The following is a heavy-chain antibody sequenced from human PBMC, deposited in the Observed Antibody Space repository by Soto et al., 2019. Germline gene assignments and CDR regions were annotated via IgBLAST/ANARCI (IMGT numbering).Heavy chain of an antibody. D-gene: IGHD6-19*01. J-gene: IGHJ3*02. Sequence: EVQLLESGGGLVQPGGSLRLSCAASGFTFSSHAMSWVRQAPGERLEWVSTISGNGGSRYHADSVRGRFTISRDNSKNTLYLRMSGLRVEDTAVYYCAKSAGSARWLAGAFDIWGQGTKVTVSS. CDR2: ISGNGGSR. V-gene: IGHV3-23*01. CDR3: AKSAGSARWLAGAFDI. CDR1: GFTFSSHA.